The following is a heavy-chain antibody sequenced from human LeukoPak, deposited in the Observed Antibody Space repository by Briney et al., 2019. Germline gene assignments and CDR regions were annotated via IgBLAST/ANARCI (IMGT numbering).Heavy chain of an antibody. V-gene: IGHV1-69*13. CDR3: ARDLTLYGDYGAFQH. CDR2: IIPIFSTP. CDR1: GGTFNSYD. J-gene: IGHJ1*01. Sequence: SVKVSCKASGGTFNSYDISWVRQAPGQGLEWMGGIIPIFSTPNYAQKFQGRVTITADESTSTAYMELSSLRSEDTAVHYCARDLTLYGDYGAFQHWGQGTLVTVSS. D-gene: IGHD4-17*01.